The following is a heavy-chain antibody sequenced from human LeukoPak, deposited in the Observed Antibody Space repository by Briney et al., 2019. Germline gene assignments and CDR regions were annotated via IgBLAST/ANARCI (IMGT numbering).Heavy chain of an antibody. J-gene: IGHJ4*02. V-gene: IGHV4-4*08. CDR2: ISSSGST. CDR3: AREMRGVISVGLDY. Sequence: SETLSLTCTVSGGSISSYYWNWIRQPPGKGLEWIGYISSSGSTNYNPSLKSRVTISVDTSKNQFSLELNSVTAADTAVYYCAREMRGVISVGLDYLGQGTLVTVSS. CDR1: GGSISSYY. D-gene: IGHD3-10*01.